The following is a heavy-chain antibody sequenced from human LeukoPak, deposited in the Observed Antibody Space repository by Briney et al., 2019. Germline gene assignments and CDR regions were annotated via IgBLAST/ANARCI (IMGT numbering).Heavy chain of an antibody. Sequence: GGSLRLACAASGFTVSTNYMSWVRQAPGKGLEWVSVIYSGDTTFYADSVRGKFTISRDNSKNTLYLQMNSLRAEDTAVYYCASILRSSSGYYFDYWGQGTLVTVSS. V-gene: IGHV3-66*01. CDR1: GFTVSTNY. J-gene: IGHJ4*02. D-gene: IGHD3-10*01. CDR2: IYSGDTT. CDR3: ASILRSSSGYYFDY.